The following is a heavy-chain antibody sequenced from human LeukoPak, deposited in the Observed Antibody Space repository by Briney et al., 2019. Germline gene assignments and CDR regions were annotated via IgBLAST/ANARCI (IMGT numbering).Heavy chain of an antibody. CDR2: IYYSGST. J-gene: IGHJ4*02. V-gene: IGHV4-39*07. CDR3: ARSDSYGYNLYFDY. D-gene: IGHD5-18*01. Sequence: SETLSLTCTVSGGSISSSSYYWGWIRQPPGKGLEWIGSIYYSGSTYYNPSLKSRVTISVDTSKNQFSLKLSSVTAADTAVYYCARSDSYGYNLYFDYWGQGTLVTVSS. CDR1: GGSISSSSYY.